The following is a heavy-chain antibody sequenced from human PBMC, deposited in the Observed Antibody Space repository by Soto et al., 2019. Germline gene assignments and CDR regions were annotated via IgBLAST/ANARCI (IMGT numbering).Heavy chain of an antibody. CDR3: AGGFRSRRYGSSWYAAFDI. J-gene: IGHJ3*02. D-gene: IGHD6-13*01. V-gene: IGHV4-59*10. CDR2: IYTSGST. Sequence: SETLSLTCAVSGDSISGTYHWAWSRQPAGGGLEWIGHIYTSGSTYYSPSLESRVTMSVDTSKNQFSLKLSAVTAADTAVYFCAGGFRSRRYGSSWYAAFDIWGQGTLVTVSS. CDR1: GDSISGTYH.